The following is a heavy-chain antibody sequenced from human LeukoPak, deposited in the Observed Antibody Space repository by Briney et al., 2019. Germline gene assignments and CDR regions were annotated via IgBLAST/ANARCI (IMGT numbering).Heavy chain of an antibody. CDR3: ARQASSNGYGDYSGY. CDR2: IYPGDSDT. CDR1: GYSFTSYW. D-gene: IGHD4-17*01. V-gene: IGHV5-51*01. J-gene: IGHJ4*02. Sequence: LGESLKISCKGSGYSFTSYWIGWVRQMPGKGLEWMGIIYPGDSDTRYSLSFQGQVTISADKSISTAYLQWSSLKASDTAMYYCARQASSNGYGDYSGYWGQGTLVTVSS.